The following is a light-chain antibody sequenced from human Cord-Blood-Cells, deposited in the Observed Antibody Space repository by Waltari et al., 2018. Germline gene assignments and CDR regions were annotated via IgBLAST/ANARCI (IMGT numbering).Light chain of an antibody. J-gene: IGKJ2*01. CDR3: QQSYSTLMYT. Sequence: IQMTQSPSSLPASVGERVTIPCRASQNISSYLNWYQQKPGKAPKPLIYAASSLQSGVPSRFSGSGSGTDFTLTISSLQPEDFVAYYCQQSYSTLMYTFGQGTKLEIK. CDR2: AAS. CDR1: QNISSY. V-gene: IGKV1-39*01.